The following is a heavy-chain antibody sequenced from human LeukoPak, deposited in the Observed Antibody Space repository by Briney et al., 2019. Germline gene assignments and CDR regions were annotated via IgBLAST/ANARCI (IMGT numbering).Heavy chain of an antibody. CDR1: GFTFDDYA. CDR2: IRWNSVSI. CDR3: AKGTSALWFGEFNWFYP. Sequence: GSSLRLSCAASGFTFDDYAMHWDRQARGTGTEGASGIRWNSVSIAYADSMKGRFTISRDNAINSLYLQMNSLRAEDTALYYCAKGTSALWFGEFNWFYPWGQGTLVTVSS. V-gene: IGHV3-9*01. J-gene: IGHJ5*02. D-gene: IGHD3-10*01.